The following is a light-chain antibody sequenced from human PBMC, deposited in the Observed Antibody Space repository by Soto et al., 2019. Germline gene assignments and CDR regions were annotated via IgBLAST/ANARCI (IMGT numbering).Light chain of an antibody. CDR3: QQYNNWPRT. V-gene: IGKV3-20*01. CDR2: SVS. CDR1: QSVGRSY. J-gene: IGKJ1*01. Sequence: EMVFTRSPGTVSLWPGERASLCGRPSQSVGRSYLAWYQQKPGQAPRLLISSVSKRATGIPDRFSGGGSGTDFTLTISSLQPEDFAVYYCQQYNNWPRTFGQGTKVDIK.